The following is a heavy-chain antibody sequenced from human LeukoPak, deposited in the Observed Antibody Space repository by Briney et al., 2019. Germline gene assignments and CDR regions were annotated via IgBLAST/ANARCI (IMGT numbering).Heavy chain of an antibody. CDR1: GFTFSSYS. V-gene: IGHV3-48*01. CDR2: ISSSSSTI. D-gene: IGHD2-2*01. J-gene: IGHJ4*02. Sequence: GGSLRLSCAASGFTFSSYSMNWVRQAPGKGLGWVSYISSSSSTIYYADSVKGRFTISRDNAKNSLYLQMNSLRAEDTAVYYCARDCDGRTGCYVRDYWGQGTPVTVSS. CDR3: ARDCDGRTGCYVRDY.